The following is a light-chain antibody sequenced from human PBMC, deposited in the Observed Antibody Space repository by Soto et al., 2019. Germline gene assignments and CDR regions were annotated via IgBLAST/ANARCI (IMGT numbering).Light chain of an antibody. CDR1: SSDVGSYNL. Sequence: QSALTQPASVSGSPGQSITISCTGTSSDVGSYNLVSWYQQHPGKAPKLMIYEVSKRPSGVSNRFSGSKSGNTASLTISGLQAEDEADYYCCSYAGSSTDVVFGGGTQLTAL. J-gene: IGLJ2*01. V-gene: IGLV2-23*02. CDR2: EVS. CDR3: CSYAGSSTDVV.